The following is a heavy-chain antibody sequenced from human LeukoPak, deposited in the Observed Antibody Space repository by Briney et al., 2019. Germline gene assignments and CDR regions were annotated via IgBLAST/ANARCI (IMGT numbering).Heavy chain of an antibody. D-gene: IGHD6-19*01. CDR2: INAGNGNT. Sequence: ASVKVSCKASGYTFTSYAMHWVRQAPGQRLEWMGWINAGNGNTKYSQKFQGRVTITRDTSASTAYMELSSLRSEDTVVYYCARGTAVAGTFGDYWGQGTLVTVSS. V-gene: IGHV1-3*01. CDR1: GYTFTSYA. CDR3: ARGTAVAGTFGDY. J-gene: IGHJ4*02.